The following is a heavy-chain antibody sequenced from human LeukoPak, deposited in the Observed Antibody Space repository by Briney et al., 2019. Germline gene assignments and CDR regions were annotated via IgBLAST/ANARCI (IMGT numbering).Heavy chain of an antibody. CDR1: GFTFSTYG. CDR2: INTDGSST. D-gene: IGHD6-19*01. V-gene: IGHV3-74*01. J-gene: IGHJ3*01. Sequence: GGSLRLSCAASGFTFSTYGMHWVRQAPGKGLVWVSRINTDGSSTNYADSVKGRFTISRDNAKNTLFLQMNSLRAEDTAVYYCARERYRSGWLDAIDVWGQGTMVTVSS. CDR3: ARERYRSGWLDAIDV.